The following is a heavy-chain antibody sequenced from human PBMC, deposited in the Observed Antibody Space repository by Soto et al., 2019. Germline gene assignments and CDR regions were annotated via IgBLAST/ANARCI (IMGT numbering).Heavy chain of an antibody. V-gene: IGHV3-23*01. CDR1: GFTFSNYA. Sequence: VGSLRLSCAASGFTFSNYAMSWVRHAPGKGLEWVSGISNSGGTTYYADSVKGRFTISRDNPKNALYLQMNSLRAEDTAVYYCATRNYYDSRGYYYYYYFDPWGQGTLVTVSS. D-gene: IGHD3-22*01. CDR3: ATRNYYDSRGYYYYYYFDP. CDR2: ISNSGGTT. J-gene: IGHJ4*02.